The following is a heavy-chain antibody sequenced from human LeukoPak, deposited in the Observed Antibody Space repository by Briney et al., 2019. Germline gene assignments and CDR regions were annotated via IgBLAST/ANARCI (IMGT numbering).Heavy chain of an antibody. J-gene: IGHJ4*02. Sequence: SETLSLTCTVSGGSISSSSYYWGWIRQPPGTGLEWIGSIYYSGSTYYNPSLKSRVTISVDTSKNQFSLKLSSVTAADTAVYYCARAKVGAADYWGQGTLVTVSS. CDR1: GGSISSSSYY. CDR3: ARAKVGAADY. CDR2: IYYSGST. V-gene: IGHV4-39*07. D-gene: IGHD1-26*01.